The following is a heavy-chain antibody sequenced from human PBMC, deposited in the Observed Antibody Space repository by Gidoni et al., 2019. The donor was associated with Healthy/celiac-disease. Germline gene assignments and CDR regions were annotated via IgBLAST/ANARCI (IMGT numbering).Heavy chain of an antibody. Sequence: EVQLVESGGGLVKPGGSLRLSCAASGFTFSSYSMNWVRQAPGQGLEWVSSISSSSSYIYYADSVKGRFTISRDNAKNSLYLQMNSLRAEDTAVYYCARGNMTTVTPDYWGQGTLVTVSS. CDR2: ISSSSSYI. V-gene: IGHV3-21*01. CDR1: GFTFSSYS. J-gene: IGHJ4*02. D-gene: IGHD4-17*01. CDR3: ARGNMTTVTPDY.